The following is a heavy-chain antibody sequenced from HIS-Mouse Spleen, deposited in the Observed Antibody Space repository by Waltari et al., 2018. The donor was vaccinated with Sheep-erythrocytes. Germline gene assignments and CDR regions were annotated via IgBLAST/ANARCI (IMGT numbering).Heavy chain of an antibody. V-gene: IGHV3-13*01. CDR3: ARANSGSYDDAFDI. CDR2: IGTAGDT. D-gene: IGHD1-26*01. Sequence: EVQLVESGGGLVQPGGSLRLSCAASGFTFSSYDMHWVRQATGKGLEWVSAIGTAGDTYYPGSVKGRFTISRENAKNSLYLQMNSLRAGDTAVYYCARANSGSYDDAFDIWGQGTIVTVSS. CDR1: GFTFSSYD. J-gene: IGHJ3*02.